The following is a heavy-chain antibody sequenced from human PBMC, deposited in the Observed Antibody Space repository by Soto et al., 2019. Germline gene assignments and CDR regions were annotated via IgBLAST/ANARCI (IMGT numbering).Heavy chain of an antibody. Sequence: GGSLRLSCAASGFTFSSYSMNWVRQAPGKGLEWVSSISSSSSYIYYADSVKGRLTISRDNAKNPLYLQMSSLRAEDTAVYYCARVELLWFGEVADVWGQGTTVTVSS. D-gene: IGHD3-10*01. CDR3: ARVELLWFGEVADV. CDR2: ISSSSSYI. CDR1: GFTFSSYS. J-gene: IGHJ6*02. V-gene: IGHV3-21*01.